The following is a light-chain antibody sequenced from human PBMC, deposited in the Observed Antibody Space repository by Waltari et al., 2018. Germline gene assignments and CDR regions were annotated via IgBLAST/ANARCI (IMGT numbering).Light chain of an antibody. J-gene: IGLJ1*01. CDR3: SSYTGSSSYV. CDR1: SNDVGAYNY. Sequence: QSALTQPPSASGSPGQSVPISCTGTSNDVGAYNYVSWYQQHPGKAPKLMIYEVSKRPSGVPDRFSGSKSGNTASLTVSGLQAEDEADYYCSSYTGSSSYVFGTGTKVAVL. CDR2: EVS. V-gene: IGLV2-8*01.